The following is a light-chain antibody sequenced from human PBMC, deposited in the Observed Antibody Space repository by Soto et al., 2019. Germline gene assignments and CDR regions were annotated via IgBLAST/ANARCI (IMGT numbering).Light chain of an antibody. Sequence: EIVLTQSPGTLSLSPGERATLSCRASQSVSSSYLAWYQQKPGQAPRLLIYGASSRATGIPDRFSGSGSGKDFTLTISRLGPEDFALYYCKQYHTSHLTFGQGIKVEIX. CDR3: KQYHTSHLT. CDR1: QSVSSSY. CDR2: GAS. J-gene: IGKJ1*01. V-gene: IGKV3-20*01.